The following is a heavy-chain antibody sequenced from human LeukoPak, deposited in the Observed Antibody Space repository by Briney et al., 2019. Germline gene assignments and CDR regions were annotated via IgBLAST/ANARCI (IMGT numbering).Heavy chain of an antibody. Sequence: AGGSLRLSCAASRFSFSSYGIHWVRQAPGKGLEWVAFIAYDGSKIYYAESVKGRFTISRDNSRNTLYLQMNSLRAEDTAVYYCAKDHKLEGYWYFDYWGQGTLVTVSS. V-gene: IGHV3-30*02. CDR1: RFSFSSYG. J-gene: IGHJ4*02. CDR3: AKDHKLEGYWYFDY. D-gene: IGHD2-8*02. CDR2: IAYDGSKI.